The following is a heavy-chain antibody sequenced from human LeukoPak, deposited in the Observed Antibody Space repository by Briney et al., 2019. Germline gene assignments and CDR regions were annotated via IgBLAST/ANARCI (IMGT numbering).Heavy chain of an antibody. CDR3: ARDLVPAAHKEINWFDP. CDR1: GFTVSSNY. Sequence: GGSLRLSCAASGFTVSSNYMSWVRQAPGKGLEWVSVIYSGGSTYYADSVKGRFTISRDNAKNSLYLQMNSLRAEDTAVYYCARDLVPAAHKEINWFDPWGQGTLVTVSS. J-gene: IGHJ5*02. D-gene: IGHD2-2*01. CDR2: IYSGGST. V-gene: IGHV3-53*01.